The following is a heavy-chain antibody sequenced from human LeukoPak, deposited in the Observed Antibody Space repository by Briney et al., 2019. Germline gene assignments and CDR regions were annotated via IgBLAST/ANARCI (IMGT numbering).Heavy chain of an antibody. Sequence: SQTLSLTCAISGDSVSSNSAVWDWIRQSPSRGLEWLERTYYRSRWYNDYAVSVKSRISINPDTSKNQFSLQLNSVTPEDTAVYYCARDTVAGNYFDYWGQGTLVTVSS. V-gene: IGHV6-1*01. CDR1: GDSVSSNSAV. D-gene: IGHD6-19*01. J-gene: IGHJ4*02. CDR3: ARDTVAGNYFDY. CDR2: TYYRSRWYN.